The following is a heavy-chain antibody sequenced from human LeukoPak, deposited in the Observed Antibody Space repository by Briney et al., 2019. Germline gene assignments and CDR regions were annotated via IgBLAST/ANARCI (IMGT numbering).Heavy chain of an antibody. CDR3: ARDPSNSSGWYIFFDF. CDR1: GYTFTRYG. D-gene: IGHD6-19*01. J-gene: IGHJ4*02. Sequence: ASVKVSCKASGYTFTRYGITWVRQAPGQGLEWMGWISAYNGDTKYAQKLQGRVTMTTDTSTSTAYMELRSLRSDDTAVYYCARDPSNSSGWYIFFDFWGQGTLVAVSS. V-gene: IGHV1-18*01. CDR2: ISAYNGDT.